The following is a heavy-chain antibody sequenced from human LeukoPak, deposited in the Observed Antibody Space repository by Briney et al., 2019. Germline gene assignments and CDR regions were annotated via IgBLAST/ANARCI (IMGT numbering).Heavy chain of an antibody. Sequence: GASLRLSCAASGFTFSSYVMSWVRQAPGKGLEWVSGISGDGDGTYYADSVKGRFTISRDNSKNTLYLQMNSLRVEDTAIYYCAKDREGYYFDYWGQGTLVTVSS. CDR2: ISGDGDGT. V-gene: IGHV3-23*01. CDR3: AKDREGYYFDY. J-gene: IGHJ4*02. CDR1: GFTFSSYV. D-gene: IGHD3-22*01.